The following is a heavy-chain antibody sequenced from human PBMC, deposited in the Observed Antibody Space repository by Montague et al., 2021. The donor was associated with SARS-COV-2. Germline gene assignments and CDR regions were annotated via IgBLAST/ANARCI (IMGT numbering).Heavy chain of an antibody. CDR3: ARRGGWPYFDF. J-gene: IGHJ4*02. V-gene: IGHV4-59*08. Sequence: SETLSLTCTVSGGSIISYYRSWIRQSPGKRLEWIGYIYSTGSSDYNPSLESRVTMSIDMSKNQFSLNLTSVTAADTAVYYCARRGGWPYFDFWSQGTLVTVSS. CDR1: GGSIISYY. CDR2: IYSTGSS. D-gene: IGHD6-19*01.